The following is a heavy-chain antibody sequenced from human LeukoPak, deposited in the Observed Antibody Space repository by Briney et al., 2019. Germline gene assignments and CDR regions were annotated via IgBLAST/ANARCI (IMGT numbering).Heavy chain of an antibody. J-gene: IGHJ4*02. D-gene: IGHD5-18*01. Sequence: SETLSLTCVVYGGSFSGYYWSWIRQPPGKGLEWIGEINHSGSTNYNPSLKSRVTISVDTSKNQFSLKLSSVTAADTAVYYCARGPLFVDTAMASWVDYWGQGTLVTVSS. V-gene: IGHV4-34*01. CDR2: INHSGST. CDR1: GGSFSGYY. CDR3: ARGPLFVDTAMASWVDY.